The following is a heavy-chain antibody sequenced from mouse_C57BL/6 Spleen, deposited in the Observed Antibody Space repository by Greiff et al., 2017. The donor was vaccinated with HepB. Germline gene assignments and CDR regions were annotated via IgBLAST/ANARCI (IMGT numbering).Heavy chain of an antibody. D-gene: IGHD1-1*01. CDR3: ARRLNYYGLQGY. J-gene: IGHJ2*01. V-gene: IGHV1-50*01. Sequence: VQLQQPGAELVKPGASVKLSCKASGYTFTSYWMQWVKQRPGQGLEWIGEIDPSDSYTNYNQKFKGKATLTVDTSSSTAYMQLSSLTSEDSAVYYCARRLNYYGLQGYWGQGTTLTVSS. CDR1: GYTFTSYW. CDR2: IDPSDSYT.